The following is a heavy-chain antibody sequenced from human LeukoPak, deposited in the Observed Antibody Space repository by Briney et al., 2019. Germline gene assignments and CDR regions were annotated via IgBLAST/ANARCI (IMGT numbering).Heavy chain of an antibody. Sequence: GGSLRLSCAASGFTFDSYAMSWVRQAPGKGLEWVSAVSRFGGTTYYADSAKGRFTISRDNSNNTVYLQMNSLRVEDTALYYCVKHVGSRWSNNRFDPWGQGTPVTVS. CDR1: GFTFDSYA. V-gene: IGHV3-23*01. J-gene: IGHJ5*02. D-gene: IGHD6-13*01. CDR2: VSRFGGTT. CDR3: VKHVGSRWSNNRFDP.